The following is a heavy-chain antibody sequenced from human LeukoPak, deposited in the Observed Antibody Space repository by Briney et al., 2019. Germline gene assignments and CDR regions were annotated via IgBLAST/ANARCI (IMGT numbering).Heavy chain of an antibody. D-gene: IGHD6-19*01. CDR3: ARDGKQWLSEIDAFDI. J-gene: IGHJ3*02. CDR2: ISSSGSTI. V-gene: IGHV3-48*03. Sequence: GGSLRLSCAASGFTFSSYEMNWVRQAPGKGLEWVSYISSSGSTIYYADSVKGRFTISRDNAKNSLYLQMNSLRAEDTAVYYCARDGKQWLSEIDAFDIWGQGTMGTVSS. CDR1: GFTFSSYE.